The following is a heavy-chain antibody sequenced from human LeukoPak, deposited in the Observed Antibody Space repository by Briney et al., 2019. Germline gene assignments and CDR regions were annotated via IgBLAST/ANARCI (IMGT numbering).Heavy chain of an antibody. Sequence: GGSLRLSCAASGFTFSSYAMSWVRQAPGKGLEWVSAINGGGSSTYYAASVKGRFTISRGNSKNTLYLQMNTLRAENTAVYYCAKDPKDVNYFWSGYWIGAFDIWGQGTMVTVSS. D-gene: IGHD3-3*01. CDR2: INGGGSST. CDR1: GFTFSSYA. J-gene: IGHJ3*02. CDR3: AKDPKDVNYFWSGYWIGAFDI. V-gene: IGHV3-23*01.